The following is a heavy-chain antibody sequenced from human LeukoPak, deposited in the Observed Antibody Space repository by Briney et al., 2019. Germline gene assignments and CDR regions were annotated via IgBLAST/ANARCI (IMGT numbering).Heavy chain of an antibody. CDR3: AKDRRTTIAVAGIDAFDI. V-gene: IGHV3-23*01. CDR1: GFTFSSYA. CDR2: ISGSGGST. D-gene: IGHD6-19*01. Sequence: TGGSLRLSCAASGFTFSSYAMSWVRQAPGKGLEWVSAISGSGGSTYYADSVKGRFTISRDNSKNTLYLQMNSLRAEDTAVYYCAKDRRTTIAVAGIDAFDIWGQGTMVTVSS. J-gene: IGHJ3*02.